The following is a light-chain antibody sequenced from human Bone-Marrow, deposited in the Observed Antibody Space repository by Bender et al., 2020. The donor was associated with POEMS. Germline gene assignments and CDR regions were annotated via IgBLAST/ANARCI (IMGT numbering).Light chain of an antibody. CDR2: KDI. V-gene: IGLV3-25*03. J-gene: IGLJ2*01. Sequence: STELTQPPSLSVSPGQTTRITCSGDALAKNFAYWYQEKAGQAPVLIIYKDIEKSPGIPERFSGSSSGATVTLTISGVQPEDEGDYYCQSADVTGSHIIFGGGTKLTVL. CDR1: ALAKNF. CDR3: QSADVTGSHII.